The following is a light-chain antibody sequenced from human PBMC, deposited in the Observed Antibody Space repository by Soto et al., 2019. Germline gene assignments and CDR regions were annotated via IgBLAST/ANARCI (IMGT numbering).Light chain of an antibody. CDR2: KAS. V-gene: IGKV1-5*03. J-gene: IGKJ1*01. CDR1: QSVSVW. CDR3: QQYVGYSRT. Sequence: DIQMTQSPSTLSASVGDRVTITCRASQSVSVWLAWYQQTPEKAPNLLIYKASRLHSGVPSRFSGSGSGTEFTLTISSLQPDDFATYYCQQYVGYSRTFGQGTKVDIK.